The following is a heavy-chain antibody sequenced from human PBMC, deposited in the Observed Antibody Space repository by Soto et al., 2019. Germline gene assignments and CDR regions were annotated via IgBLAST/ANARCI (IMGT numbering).Heavy chain of an antibody. J-gene: IGHJ5*02. CDR3: ATSPVTYDPAGYYVNRFDP. V-gene: IGHV4-39*01. D-gene: IGHD3-22*01. CDR2: TDYVGMT. Sequence: SETLSLTCTVSGASFSRSNPYWCWLRQHPGKRLEWIACTDYVGMTYSTPSLRRRVTISVDTSKSQFSRRLNSVTDADTAVYYCATSPVTYDPAGYYVNRFDPWGQGTLVTVSS. CDR1: GASFSRSNPY.